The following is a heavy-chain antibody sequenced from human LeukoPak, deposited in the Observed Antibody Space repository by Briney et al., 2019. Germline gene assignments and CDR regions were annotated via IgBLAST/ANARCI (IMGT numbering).Heavy chain of an antibody. D-gene: IGHD1-1*01. Sequence: GGSLRLSCAPSGFNVIGNDMNWVRQAPGKGLEWVSLFYAGGGGGPHYADSVRGRFTGSRADSENTLDLQMNSLKPDDTAVYYCLSQGPGNAPRWGQGTRVTVSS. J-gene: IGHJ4*02. CDR3: LSQGPGNAPR. V-gene: IGHV3-53*05. CDR1: GFNVIGND. CDR2: FYAGGGGGP.